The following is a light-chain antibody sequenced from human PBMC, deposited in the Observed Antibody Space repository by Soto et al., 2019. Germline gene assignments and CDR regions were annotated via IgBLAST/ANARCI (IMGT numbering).Light chain of an antibody. J-gene: IGKJ1*01. Sequence: SGSLGDRVTIICRASRSVDKWLAWYQQKSGKAPKLLIYEASHLQSGVPSRFGGSGSGTEFTLTINNLQPEDVATYYCQQYYPCWTFGQGTTVEV. V-gene: IGKV1-5*02. CDR2: EAS. CDR1: RSVDKW. CDR3: QQYYPCWT.